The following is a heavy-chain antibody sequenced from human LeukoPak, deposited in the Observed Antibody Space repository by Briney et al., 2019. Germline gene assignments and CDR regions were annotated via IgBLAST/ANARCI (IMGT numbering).Heavy chain of an antibody. CDR2: IYYSGST. V-gene: IGHV4-30-4*01. CDR1: GGSISSGDYY. Sequence: SQTLSLTCTVSGGSISSGDYYWSWIRQPPGKGLEWIGYIYYSGSTYYNPSLKSRVTISVDRSKNQFSLKLSSVTAADTAVYYCARYGRRGQQRTSGYFDYWGQGTLVTVSS. J-gene: IGHJ4*02. CDR3: ARYGRRGQQRTSGYFDY. D-gene: IGHD6-13*01.